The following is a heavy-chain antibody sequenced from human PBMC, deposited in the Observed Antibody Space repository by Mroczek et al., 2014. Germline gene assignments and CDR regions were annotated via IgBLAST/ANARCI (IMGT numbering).Heavy chain of an antibody. Sequence: QVQLVQSGPGLVKPSETLSLTCTVSGGSISSYYWSWIRQPAGKGLEWIGRIYTSGSTNYNPSLKSRVTMSVDTSKNQFSLKLSSVTAADTAVYYCAREYSSSTYYYYYMDVWGKGTTVTVSS. CDR3: AREYSSSTYYYYYMDV. V-gene: IGHV4-4*07. D-gene: IGHD6-6*01. CDR2: IYTSGST. J-gene: IGHJ6*03. CDR1: GGSISSYY.